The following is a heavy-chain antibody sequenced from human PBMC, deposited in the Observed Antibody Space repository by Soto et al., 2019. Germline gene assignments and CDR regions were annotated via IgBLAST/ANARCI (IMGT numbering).Heavy chain of an antibody. V-gene: IGHV3-30-3*01. Sequence: GGALILSCAASVFTFSSYAMHWFRQARGKGLEWVAVISYDGSNKYYADSVKGRFTISRDNSKNTLYLQMNSLRAEDTAVYYCARDMGSHSQFIFEYWGQGALVTVSS. CDR3: ARDMGSHSQFIFEY. CDR1: VFTFSSYA. D-gene: IGHD3-10*01. J-gene: IGHJ4*02. CDR2: ISYDGSNK.